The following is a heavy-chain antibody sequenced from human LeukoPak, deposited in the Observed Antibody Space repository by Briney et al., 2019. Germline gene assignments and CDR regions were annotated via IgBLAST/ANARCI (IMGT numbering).Heavy chain of an antibody. CDR2: IDPTDSYT. CDR3: ARGSITMVRGVLDAFDI. J-gene: IGHJ3*02. D-gene: IGHD3-10*01. Sequence: GESLKISCKCSGYSFTSYWISCVRQMPGKGLEWMGRIDPTDSYTNYSPSFQGHVTISADKSISTAYLQWSSLKASDTAMYYCARGSITMVRGVLDAFDIWGQGTMVTVSS. V-gene: IGHV5-10-1*01. CDR1: GYSFTSYW.